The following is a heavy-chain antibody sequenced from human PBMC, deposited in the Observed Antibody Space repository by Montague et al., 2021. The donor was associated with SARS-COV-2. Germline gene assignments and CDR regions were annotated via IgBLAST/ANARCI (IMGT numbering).Heavy chain of an antibody. V-gene: IGHV4-59*12. D-gene: IGHD3-10*01. CDR3: ARRGSSVWGVTVSAELDY. CDR1: GDSISTYH. CDR2: INQSGRT. Sequence: SETLSLTCSVSGDSISTYHWSWIRQPAGKGLEWIGEINQSGRTNNNPSLKSRVIISVDTSKNQFSLKLSSVTAADTAVYYCARRGSSVWGVTVSAELDYWGRGILVIVSS. J-gene: IGHJ4*02.